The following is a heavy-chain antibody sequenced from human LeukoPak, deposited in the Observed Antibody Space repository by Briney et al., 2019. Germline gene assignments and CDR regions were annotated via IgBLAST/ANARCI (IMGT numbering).Heavy chain of an antibody. D-gene: IGHD3-22*01. CDR2: ISGSGGST. CDR3: AKDLMIVVVITTHYFDY. CDR1: WFRICHCY. V-gene: IGHV3-23*01. Sequence: GGSLRLLCAPSWFRICHCYVTWARRTRRGGREWVTAISGSGGSTYYADSVQSPFTISRDNNNNTLYLQMNSLRAEDTDVYYCAKDLMIVVVITTHYFDYWGQGTLVTVSS. J-gene: IGHJ4*02.